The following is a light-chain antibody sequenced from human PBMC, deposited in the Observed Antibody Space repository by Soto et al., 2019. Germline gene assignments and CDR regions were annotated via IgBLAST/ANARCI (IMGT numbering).Light chain of an antibody. CDR2: KVS. Sequence: DVVMTQSPLSLPVTLGQPASISCRSSQSLVDTDGNTYLIWFQQRPGQSPRRLIYKVSNRDSGVPDRFSGSGSGTDFTLKISRVEAEDVGVYYCMQGTHWPWTFGPGTKVEIK. J-gene: IGKJ1*01. CDR1: QSLVDTDGNTY. V-gene: IGKV2-30*01. CDR3: MQGTHWPWT.